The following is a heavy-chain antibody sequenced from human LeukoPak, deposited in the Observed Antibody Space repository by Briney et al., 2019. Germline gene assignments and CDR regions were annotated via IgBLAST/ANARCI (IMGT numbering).Heavy chain of an antibody. Sequence: ASVKLSCKASGGTFSSYAISWVRQAPGQGLEWMGIINPSGGSTSYAQKFQGRVTMTRDTSTSTVYMELSSLRSEDTAVYYCARDPATIAAAGNFDYWGQGTLVTVSS. D-gene: IGHD6-13*01. CDR3: ARDPATIAAAGNFDY. CDR2: INPSGGST. CDR1: GGTFSSYA. V-gene: IGHV1-46*01. J-gene: IGHJ4*02.